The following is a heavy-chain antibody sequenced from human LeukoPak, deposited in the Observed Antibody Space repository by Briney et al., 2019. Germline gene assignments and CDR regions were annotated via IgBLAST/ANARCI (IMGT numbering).Heavy chain of an antibody. V-gene: IGHV1-69*13. CDR1: GGTFSSYA. J-gene: IGHJ6*03. CDR2: IIPIFGTA. Sequence: SVKVSCKASGGTFSSYAISWVRQAPGQGLEWMGGIIPIFGTANYAQKFQGRVTNTAGESTSTAYMELSSLRSEDTAVYYCARDPGIAVAGTYYYYYMDVWGKGTTVTVSS. CDR3: ARDPGIAVAGTYYYYYMDV. D-gene: IGHD6-19*01.